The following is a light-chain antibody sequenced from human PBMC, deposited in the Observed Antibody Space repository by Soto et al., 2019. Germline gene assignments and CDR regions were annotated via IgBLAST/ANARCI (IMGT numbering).Light chain of an antibody. Sequence: DIQITQSPSTLSASVGDRVTITCRASQSISNYLNWYQQRPGKAPKLLIYLASSLSSGVPSKFSGSGSGTDFTLTISVLQPEDSATYYCQQTYRTPLTFGQGTKVDI. J-gene: IGKJ1*01. V-gene: IGKV1-39*01. CDR2: LAS. CDR1: QSISNY. CDR3: QQTYRTPLT.